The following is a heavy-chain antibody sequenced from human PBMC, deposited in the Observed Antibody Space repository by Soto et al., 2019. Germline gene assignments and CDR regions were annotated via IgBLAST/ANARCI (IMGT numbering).Heavy chain of an antibody. J-gene: IGHJ4*02. V-gene: IGHV1-24*01. CDR2: FDPEDGET. Sequence: QVQLVQSGAEVKKSGASVKVSCKVSGYTLIELSMHWVRQAPGKGLEWMGGFDPEDGETLYAQKFQGRVTMTEDTXTXXAYMELSSLRSDDTAGYYCATEGPRYGPGTNYFEYWGQGTLVTVSS. CDR1: GYTLIELS. D-gene: IGHD3-10*01. CDR3: ATEGPRYGPGTNYFEY.